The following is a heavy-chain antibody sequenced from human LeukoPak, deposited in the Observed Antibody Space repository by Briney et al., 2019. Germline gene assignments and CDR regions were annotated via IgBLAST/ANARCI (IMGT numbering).Heavy chain of an antibody. CDR1: ATHCSNHW. J-gene: IGHJ3*02. CDR3: TAGRDCSYSCCCECAFYI. D-gene: IGHD2-15*01. CDR2: IYPGDSGT. V-gene: IGHV5-51*01. Sequence: GASLQISCDRSATHCSNHWLAWARPLPGKGLEWMGIIYPGDSGTRYSPSFQGQVTISANKSISTSYLQWSSLKASDPAIYSFTAGRDCSYSCCCECAFYIWGQGTRVTVSS.